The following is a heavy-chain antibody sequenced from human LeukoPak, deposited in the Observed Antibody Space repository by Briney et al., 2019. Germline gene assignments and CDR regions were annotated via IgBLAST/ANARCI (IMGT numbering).Heavy chain of an antibody. D-gene: IGHD6-13*01. CDR3: AREGGLDHSSGWYGPGNHYYYYYGMDV. CDR1: GFTVSNNY. V-gene: IGHV3-53*04. J-gene: IGHJ6*02. CDR2: IYSDGRA. Sequence: PGGSLRLSCAASGFTVSNNYMSWVRQAPGKGLEWVSVIYSDGRAYYADSVKGRFTISRHNSKNTLYLQMNSLRAEDTAVYYCAREGGLDHSSGWYGPGNHYYYYYGMDVWGQGTTVTVSS.